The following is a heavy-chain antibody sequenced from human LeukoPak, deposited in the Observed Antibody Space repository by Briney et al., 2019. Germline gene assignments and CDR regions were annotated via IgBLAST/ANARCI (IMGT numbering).Heavy chain of an antibody. D-gene: IGHD6-19*01. CDR2: ISSSSTI. V-gene: IGHV3-48*01. Sequence: GGSLRLSCAASGFTFSSYSMNWVRQAPGKGLEWVSYISSSSTIYYADSVKGRFTISRDNAKNSLYLQMNSLRAEDTAVYYCARDSQDSSGSTWGQGTLVTVSS. J-gene: IGHJ5*02. CDR3: ARDSQDSSGST. CDR1: GFTFSSYS.